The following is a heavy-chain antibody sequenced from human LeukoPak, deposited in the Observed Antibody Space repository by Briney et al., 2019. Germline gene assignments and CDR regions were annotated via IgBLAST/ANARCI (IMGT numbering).Heavy chain of an antibody. J-gene: IGHJ4*02. CDR2: INSDGSGT. CDR1: GFTFSSYW. Sequence: GGSLRLSCAASGFTFSSYWMHRVRQAPGKGLVWVSRINSDGSGTSYADSVKGRFTISRDNAKNTLYLQMNSLRAEDMAVYYCAELSPRHDYWGQGTLVTVSS. CDR3: AELSPRHDY. V-gene: IGHV3-74*01. D-gene: IGHD3-16*02.